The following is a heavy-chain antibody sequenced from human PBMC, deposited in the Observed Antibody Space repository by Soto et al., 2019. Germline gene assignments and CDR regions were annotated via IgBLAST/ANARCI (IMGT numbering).Heavy chain of an antibody. CDR2: IYYSGST. CDR3: ARRRGTAMDGGYYYGMDV. Sequence: SETLSLTCTVSGGSISRDYWSCILQPPGKGLEWIGYIYYSGSTNYNPSLKSRVTISVDTSKNQFSLKLSSVTAADTAVYYCARRRGTAMDGGYYYGMDVWGQGTTVT. V-gene: IGHV4-59*08. CDR1: GGSISRDY. J-gene: IGHJ6*02. D-gene: IGHD5-18*01.